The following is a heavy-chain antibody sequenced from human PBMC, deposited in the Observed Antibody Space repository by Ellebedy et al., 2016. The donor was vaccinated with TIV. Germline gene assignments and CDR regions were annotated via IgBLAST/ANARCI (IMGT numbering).Heavy chain of an antibody. CDR3: ASEIVMVVAATDY. CDR2: ISYDGSNK. J-gene: IGHJ4*02. CDR1: GFTFSSYA. V-gene: IGHV3-30-3*01. D-gene: IGHD2-15*01. Sequence: GGSLRLXCAASGFTFSSYAMHWVRQAPGKGLEWVAVISYDGSNKYYADSVKGRFTISRDNSKNTLYLQMNSLRAEDTAVYYCASEIVMVVAATDYWGQGTLVTVSS.